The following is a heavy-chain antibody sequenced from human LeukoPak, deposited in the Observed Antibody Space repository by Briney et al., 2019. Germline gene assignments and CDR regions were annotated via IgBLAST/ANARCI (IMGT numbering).Heavy chain of an antibody. D-gene: IGHD6-19*01. CDR3: ARGLLSSGWSQAVGFDP. CDR2: IYTSGST. V-gene: IGHV4-4*07. CDR1: GGSISSYY. J-gene: IGHJ5*02. Sequence: SETLSLTCTVSGGSISSYYWSWIRQPAGKGLEWIGRIYTSGSTNYNPSLKSRVTMSVDTSKNQFSLKLSSVTAADTAVYYCARGLLSSGWSQAVGFDPRGQGTLVTVSS.